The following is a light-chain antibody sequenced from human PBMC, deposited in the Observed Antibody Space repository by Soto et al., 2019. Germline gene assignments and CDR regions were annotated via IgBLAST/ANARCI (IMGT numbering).Light chain of an antibody. Sequence: QSVLTQPPSVSGAPGQRVTISCTGSSSNIGAGYDVHWYQQLPGTAPKLLIYGNSNRPSGVPDRFSGSKSGTSASLAITGFQAEDEADYYCQSYDSSLSGVVFGGGTKLTFL. CDR2: GNS. CDR3: QSYDSSLSGVV. CDR1: SSNIGAGYD. V-gene: IGLV1-40*01. J-gene: IGLJ2*01.